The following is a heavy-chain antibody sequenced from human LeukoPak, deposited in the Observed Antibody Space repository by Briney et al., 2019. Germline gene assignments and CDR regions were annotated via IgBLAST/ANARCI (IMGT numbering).Heavy chain of an antibody. CDR3: ARAPRTVTPWGYYYYYYMDV. CDR1: GYTFTSYD. Sequence: ASVKVSCKASGYTFTSYDINWVRQATGQGLEWMGWMNPNSGNTGYAQKFQGRVTITRNTSISTAYMELSSLRSEDTAVYYCARAPRTVTPWGYYYYYYMDVWGKGTTVTVSS. D-gene: IGHD4-11*01. J-gene: IGHJ6*03. CDR2: MNPNSGNT. V-gene: IGHV1-8*03.